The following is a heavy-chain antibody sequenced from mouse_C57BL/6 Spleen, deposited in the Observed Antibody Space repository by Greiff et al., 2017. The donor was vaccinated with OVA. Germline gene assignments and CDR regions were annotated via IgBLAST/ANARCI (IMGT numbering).Heavy chain of an antibody. Sequence: VQLQQSGPELVKPGASVKISCKASGYAFSSSWMNWVKQRPGKGLEWIGRIYPGDGDTNYNGKFKGKATLTADKSSSTAYMQLSSLTSEDSAVYFCAREAGITTVVARGYFDYGGQGTTLTVSS. V-gene: IGHV1-82*01. CDR1: GYAFSSSW. J-gene: IGHJ2*01. D-gene: IGHD1-1*01. CDR2: IYPGDGDT. CDR3: AREAGITTVVARGYFDY.